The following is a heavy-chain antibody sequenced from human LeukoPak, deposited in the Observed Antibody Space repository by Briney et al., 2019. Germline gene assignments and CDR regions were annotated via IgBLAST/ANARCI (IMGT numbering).Heavy chain of an antibody. CDR3: ARDLIKSGSYYFDY. D-gene: IGHD1-26*01. Sequence: GGSLRLSCADSAFTFSDSSMNRGREAPGKGRGWVSYISGRSSIIYYADSVKGRFTISRDNAKNSMYLQMNSLRAEDTAVYYCARDLIKSGSYYFDYWGQGTLVTVSS. CDR1: AFTFSDSS. V-gene: IGHV3-48*01. CDR2: ISGRSSII. J-gene: IGHJ4*02.